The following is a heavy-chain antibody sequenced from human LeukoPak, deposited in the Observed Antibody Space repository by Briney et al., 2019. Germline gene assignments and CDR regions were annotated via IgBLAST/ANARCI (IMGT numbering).Heavy chain of an antibody. D-gene: IGHD2-2*01. CDR1: GFTFGDYA. V-gene: IGHV3-49*03. CDR2: IRSKAYGGTT. J-gene: IGHJ4*02. Sequence: GGSLRLSCTASGFTFGDYAMSWFRQAPGKGLEWVGFIRSKAYGGTTENAASVKGRFTISRDDSKSIAYLQMNSLKTEDTVVYYCARGGVYCSSVSCSVDYWGQGILVTVSS. CDR3: ARGGVYCSSVSCSVDY.